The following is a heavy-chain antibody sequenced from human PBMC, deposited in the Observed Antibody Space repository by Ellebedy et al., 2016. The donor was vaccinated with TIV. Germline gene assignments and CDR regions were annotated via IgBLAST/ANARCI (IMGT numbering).Heavy chain of an antibody. Sequence: LRLSCTVSGGFITNSRHGWAWIRQPAGKGLEWIGRIYTSGSTNYNPSLKSRVTMSVDTSKNQFSLKLSSVTAADTAVYYCASGGEQWPTSPWGPGTLVTVSS. D-gene: IGHD6-19*01. V-gene: IGHV4-61*02. CDR2: IYTSGST. CDR3: ASGGEQWPTSP. CDR1: GGFITNSRHG. J-gene: IGHJ5*02.